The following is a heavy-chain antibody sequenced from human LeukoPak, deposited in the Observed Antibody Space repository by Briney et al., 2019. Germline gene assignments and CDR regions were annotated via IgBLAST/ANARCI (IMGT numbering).Heavy chain of an antibody. CDR3: AKVLSKIYIYGPFDY. CDR1: GFTFRDYA. V-gene: IGHV3-23*01. D-gene: IGHD5-18*01. CDR2: FTAGGNST. Sequence: GGSLRLSCAASGFTFRDYAMTWVRQAPGKGPEWVSTFTAGGNSTYYADSVKGRFIITRDNSKNTLHLQMNSLRAEDTAVYYCAKVLSKIYIYGPFDYWGQGSLVTVSS. J-gene: IGHJ4*02.